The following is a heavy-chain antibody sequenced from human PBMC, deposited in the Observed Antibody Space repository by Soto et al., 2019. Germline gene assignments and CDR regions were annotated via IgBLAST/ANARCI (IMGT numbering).Heavy chain of an antibody. D-gene: IGHD1-1*01. Sequence: PSETLSLTCTVSGGSISSSSYYWGWIRQPPGKGLEWIGSIYYSGSTYYNPSLKSRVTISVDTSKNQFSLKLSSVTAADTAVYYCASYMEPITGIDYWGQGTLVTVSS. V-gene: IGHV4-39*01. CDR3: ASYMEPITGIDY. CDR1: GGSISSSSYY. CDR2: IYYSGST. J-gene: IGHJ4*02.